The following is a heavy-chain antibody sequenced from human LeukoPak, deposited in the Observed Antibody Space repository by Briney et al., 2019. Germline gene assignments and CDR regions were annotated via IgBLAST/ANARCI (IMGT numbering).Heavy chain of an antibody. Sequence: SGPALVKPTQTLTLTCTFSGFSLSTSGMCVSWIRQPPGKALEWLARIDWDDDKYYSTSLKTRLTISKDTSKNQVVLTMTNMDPVDTATYYCARIANNYYDSSGYYPPDYWGQGTLVTVSS. J-gene: IGHJ4*02. CDR1: GFSLSTSGMC. V-gene: IGHV2-70*11. D-gene: IGHD3-22*01. CDR3: ARIANNYYDSSGYYPPDY. CDR2: IDWDDDK.